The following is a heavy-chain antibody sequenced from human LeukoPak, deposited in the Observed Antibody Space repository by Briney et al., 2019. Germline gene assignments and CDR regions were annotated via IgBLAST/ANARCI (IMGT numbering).Heavy chain of an antibody. CDR2: INWNGGST. CDR3: ARDSTAMGKRIGYYYYYMDV. J-gene: IGHJ6*03. CDR1: GFTFDDYG. V-gene: IGHV3-20*04. Sequence: PGGSLRLSCAASGFTFDDYGMSWVRQAPGKGLEWVSGINWNGGSTGYADSVKGRFTISRDNAKNSLYLQMNSLRAEDTAVYYCARDSTAMGKRIGYYYYYMDVWGKGTTVTVSS. D-gene: IGHD5-18*01.